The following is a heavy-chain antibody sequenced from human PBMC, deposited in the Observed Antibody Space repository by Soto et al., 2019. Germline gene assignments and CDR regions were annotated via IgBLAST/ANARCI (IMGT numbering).Heavy chain of an antibody. Sequence: EVQLVESGGGLVQPGGSLRLSCAASGFTFSSYSMNWVRQAPGKGLEWVSYISSSSSTIYYADSVKGRFTISRDNAKNSLYLQMNSLRAEDTAVYYCARGGNSGDSWFDPWGQGTLVTVSS. CDR3: ARGGNSGDSWFDP. D-gene: IGHD2-21*02. J-gene: IGHJ5*02. V-gene: IGHV3-48*01. CDR1: GFTFSSYS. CDR2: ISSSSSTI.